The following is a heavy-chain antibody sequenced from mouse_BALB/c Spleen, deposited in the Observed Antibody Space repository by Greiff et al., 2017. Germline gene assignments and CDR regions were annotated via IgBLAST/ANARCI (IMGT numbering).Heavy chain of an antibody. CDR1: GYTFTSYY. J-gene: IGHJ2*01. V-gene: IGHV1S81*02. CDR2: INPSNGGT. Sequence: VHLVESGAELVKPGASVKLSCKASGYTFTSYYMYWVKQRPGQGLEWIGEINPSNGGTNFNEKFKSKATLTVDKSSSTAYMQLSSLTSEDSAVYYCTRGGSFFDYWGQGTTLTVSS. CDR3: TRGGSFFDY.